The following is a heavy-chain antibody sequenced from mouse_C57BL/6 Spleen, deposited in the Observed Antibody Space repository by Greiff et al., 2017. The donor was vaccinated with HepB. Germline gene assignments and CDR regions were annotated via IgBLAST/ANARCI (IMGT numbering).Heavy chain of an antibody. J-gene: IGHJ2*01. D-gene: IGHD2-3*01. CDR1: GYTFTSYT. CDR3: ARRGPDGYFDY. CDR2: INPSSGYT. Sequence: VQRVESGAELARPGASVKMSCKASGYTFTSYTMHWVKQRPGQGLEWIGYINPSSGYTKYNQKFKDKATLTADKSSSTAYMQLSSLTSEDSAVYYCARRGPDGYFDYWGQGTTLTVSS. V-gene: IGHV1-4*01.